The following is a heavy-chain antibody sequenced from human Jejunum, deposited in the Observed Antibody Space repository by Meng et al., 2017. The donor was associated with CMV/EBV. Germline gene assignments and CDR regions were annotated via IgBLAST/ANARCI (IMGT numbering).Heavy chain of an antibody. CDR2: ISSSGDTI. J-gene: IGHJ4*02. V-gene: IGHV3-48*03. CDR1: FSTYE. CDR3: ARGDYDFWGGY. Sequence: FSTYEMDWVRKAPGKGLEWISSISSSGDTIYYADSVKGRFTISRDNAKNSLYLQMNSLRAEDTAVYYCARGDYDFWGGYWGQGTLVTVSS. D-gene: IGHD3-3*01.